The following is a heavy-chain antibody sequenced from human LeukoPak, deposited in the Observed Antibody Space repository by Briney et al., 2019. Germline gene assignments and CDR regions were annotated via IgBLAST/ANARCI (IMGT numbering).Heavy chain of an antibody. V-gene: IGHV3-23*01. J-gene: IGHJ5*02. CDR3: ARDQRSSPAPNWFDP. D-gene: IGHD6-19*01. Sequence: PGGSLRLSCAASGFTFSSYAMSWVRQAPGKGLEWVSGISESGGSTYYADSVKGRFTISSDNSKNTLYLQMNSLRAEDTAVYYCARDQRSSPAPNWFDPWGQGTLVTVSS. CDR1: GFTFSSYA. CDR2: ISESGGST.